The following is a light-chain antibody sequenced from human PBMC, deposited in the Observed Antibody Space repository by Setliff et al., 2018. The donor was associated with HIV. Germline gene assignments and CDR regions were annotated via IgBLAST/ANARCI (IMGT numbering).Light chain of an antibody. CDR3: ATWDDRLNGVV. Sequence: QSVLSQPPSTSGTPGQRVTISCSGGNSNVGSNPVNWYQHLPGTAPKLLIYYGGRRPSGVPDRFSVSKSGTSASLAISGLQSDDEGDYYCATWDDRLNGVVFGEGTK. CDR2: YGG. V-gene: IGLV1-44*01. CDR1: NSNVGSNP. J-gene: IGLJ2*01.